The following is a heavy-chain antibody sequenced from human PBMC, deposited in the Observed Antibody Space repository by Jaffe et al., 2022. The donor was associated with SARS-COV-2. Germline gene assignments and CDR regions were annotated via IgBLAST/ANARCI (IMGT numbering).Heavy chain of an antibody. CDR2: ISTYNGNT. D-gene: IGHD6-13*01. Sequence: QAQLVQSGAEVKKPGASVKVSCKASGYTFTSYGISWVRQAPGQGLEWMGWISTYNGNTNYAQKLQGRVTMTTDTSTSTAYMELKSLRSDDTAVYFCAREGIAAGYYYYYGMDVWGQGTTVTVSS. V-gene: IGHV1-18*01. CDR3: AREGIAAGYYYYYGMDV. CDR1: GYTFTSYG. J-gene: IGHJ6*02.